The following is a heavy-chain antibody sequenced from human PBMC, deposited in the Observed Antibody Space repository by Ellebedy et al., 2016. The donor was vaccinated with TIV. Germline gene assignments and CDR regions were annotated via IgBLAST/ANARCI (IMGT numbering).Heavy chain of an antibody. CDR2: INWNSGRI. D-gene: IGHD2-21*02. V-gene: IGHV3-9*01. J-gene: IGHJ4*02. Sequence: SLKISCAASGFTFDDHAMHWVRQAPGKGLEWVSGINWNSGRIEYADSVKGRFTISRDNAKNTLYLQMNNLGAEDTAVYYCARDRHVERGDCLDYWGQGTLVTVSS. CDR1: GFTFDDHA. CDR3: ARDRHVERGDCLDY.